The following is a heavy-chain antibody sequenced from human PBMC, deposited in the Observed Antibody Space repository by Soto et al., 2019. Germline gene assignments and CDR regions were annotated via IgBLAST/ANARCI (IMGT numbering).Heavy chain of an antibody. Sequence: QVQLVESGGGVVQPGRSLRLSCAASGFTFSSYAMHWVRQAPGKGLEWVAVISYDGSNKYYADSVKGRFTISRDNSKNTLYLQMNSLRAEDTAVYYCARASRAAAGPLGYWGQGTLVTVSS. V-gene: IGHV3-30-3*01. CDR1: GFTFSSYA. D-gene: IGHD6-13*01. CDR2: ISYDGSNK. J-gene: IGHJ4*02. CDR3: ARASRAAAGPLGY.